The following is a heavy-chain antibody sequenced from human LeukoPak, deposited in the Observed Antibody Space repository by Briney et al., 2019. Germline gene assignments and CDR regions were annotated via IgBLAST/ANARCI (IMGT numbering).Heavy chain of an antibody. CDR3: ARAGYDTTSYAFDI. J-gene: IGHJ3*02. CDR1: GFTFSNYG. D-gene: IGHD3-22*01. V-gene: IGHV3-21*01. Sequence: GGSLRLSCAASGFTFSNYGMHWVRRAPGKGLEWVSSISSSSSYIYYADSVKGRFTISRDNAKNSLYLQMNSLRAEDTAVYYCARAGYDTTSYAFDIWGQGTMVTVSS. CDR2: ISSSSSYI.